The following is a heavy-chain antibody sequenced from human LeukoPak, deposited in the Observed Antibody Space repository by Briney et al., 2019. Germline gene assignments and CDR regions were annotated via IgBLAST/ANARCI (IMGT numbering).Heavy chain of an antibody. CDR2: INPNSGGT. CDR1: GYTFTGYY. Sequence: ASLKLSCKASGYTFTGYYMHWVRQAPGQGLEWMGWINPNSGGTNYAKKFQSRVTMTRDTSITTAYMELSRLRSDDTAVYYCARLYSSSAYYFDYWGQGTLVTVSS. J-gene: IGHJ4*02. D-gene: IGHD6-6*01. CDR3: ARLYSSSAYYFDY. V-gene: IGHV1-2*02.